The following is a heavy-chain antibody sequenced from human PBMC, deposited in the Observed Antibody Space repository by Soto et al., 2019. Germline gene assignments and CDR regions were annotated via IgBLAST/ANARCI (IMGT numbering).Heavy chain of an antibody. CDR2: INHRGDT. J-gene: IGHJ5*02. CDR1: GGSFSGLY. Sequence: SETLSLTCAVYGGSFSGLYWNWIRRPPGKGLEWIAEINHRGDTNYNPSLESRVTISVDTSKNQFSLKLNSVTAADTAVYYCARGQVPAARGYNWFDPWGQGTLVTASS. CDR3: ARGQVPAARGYNWFDP. V-gene: IGHV4-34*01. D-gene: IGHD2-2*01.